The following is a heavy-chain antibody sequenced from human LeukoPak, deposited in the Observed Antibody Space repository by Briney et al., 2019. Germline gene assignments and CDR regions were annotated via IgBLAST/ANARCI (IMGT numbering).Heavy chain of an antibody. CDR1: GYTFNGYY. D-gene: IGHD3-3*01. J-gene: IGHJ3*02. CDR2: INPNSGGT. CDR3: AIGGRFFSVQRDAFDI. Sequence: ASVNVSCKACGYTFNGYYLHWVRQAPGQGLEWMGWINPNSGGTNYAQTFQGRVTITTDESTSTAYMELRSLRSDDTAVYYCAIGGRFFSVQRDAFDIWGQGTMVTVSS. V-gene: IGHV1-2*02.